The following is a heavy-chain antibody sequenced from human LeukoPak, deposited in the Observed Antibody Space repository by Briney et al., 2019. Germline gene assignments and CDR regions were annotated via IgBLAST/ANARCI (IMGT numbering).Heavy chain of an antibody. J-gene: IGHJ6*02. D-gene: IGHD5-12*01. V-gene: IGHV4-59*08. CDR2: IYYSGST. CDR1: GGSISSYY. Sequence: SETLSLTCTVSGGSISSYYWSWIRQPPGKGLEWIGYIYYSGSTNYNPSLKSRVTISVDTSKNQFSLKLSSVTAADTAVYYCARVRYSGSVYYYYYGMDVWGQGTTVTVSS. CDR3: ARVRYSGSVYYYYYGMDV.